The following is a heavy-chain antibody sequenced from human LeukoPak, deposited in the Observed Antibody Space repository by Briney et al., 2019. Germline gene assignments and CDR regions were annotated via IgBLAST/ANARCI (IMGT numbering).Heavy chain of an antibody. J-gene: IGHJ4*02. CDR3: YYYDSSGYYFDY. CDR1: GGTFSSHA. V-gene: IGHV1-69*13. D-gene: IGHD3-22*01. Sequence: ASVKVSCKASGGTFSSHAISWVRQAPGQGLEWMGGIIPIFGTANYAQKFQGRVTITADESTSTAYMELSSLRSEDTAVYYCYYYDSSGYYFDYWGQGTLVTVSS. CDR2: IIPIFGTA.